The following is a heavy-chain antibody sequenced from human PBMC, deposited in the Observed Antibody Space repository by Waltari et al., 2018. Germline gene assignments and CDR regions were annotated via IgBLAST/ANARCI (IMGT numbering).Heavy chain of an antibody. D-gene: IGHD3-3*01. J-gene: IGHJ4*02. CDR3: ARGFFGVVDSTTLGY. Sequence: QVQLVESGGGVVQPGRSLRLSCAASGFTFSSYAMHWVRQAPGKGLEWVAVISYDGSNKYYADSVKGRFTISRDNSKNTLYLQMNSLRAEDTAVYYCARGFFGVVDSTTLGYWGQGTLVTVSS. CDR1: GFTFSSYA. CDR2: ISYDGSNK. V-gene: IGHV3-30*01.